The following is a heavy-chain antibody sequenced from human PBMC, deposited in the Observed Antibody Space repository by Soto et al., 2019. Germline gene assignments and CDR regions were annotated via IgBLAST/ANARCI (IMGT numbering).Heavy chain of an antibody. CDR2: IDWDDDK. CDR3: ARSIVAAGNRWFDP. D-gene: IGHD6-13*01. V-gene: IGHV2-70*04. CDR1: GFSLSTSGMR. Sequence: GPTLANPTQTLTLTCTFSGFSLSTSGMRVSWIRQPPGKALEWLARIDWDDDKLYSTSLKTRLTISKDTSKNQVVLTMTNMDPVDTATYYCARSIVAAGNRWFDPWGQGTLVTVSS. J-gene: IGHJ5*02.